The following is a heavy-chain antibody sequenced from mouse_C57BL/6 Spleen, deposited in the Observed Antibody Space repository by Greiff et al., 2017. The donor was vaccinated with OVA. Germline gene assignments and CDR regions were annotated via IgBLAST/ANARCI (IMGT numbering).Heavy chain of an antibody. CDR2: ISYDGSN. D-gene: IGHD2-3*01. CDR3: ARDDGYFHYYAMDY. V-gene: IGHV3-6*01. Sequence: DVQLQESGPGLVKPSQSLSLTCSVTGYSITSGYYWNWIRQFPGNKLEWMGYISYDGSNNYNPSLKNRISITRDTSTNQFFLKLNSVTTEDTATYYCARDDGYFHYYAMDYWGQGTSVTVSS. CDR1: GYSITSGYY. J-gene: IGHJ4*01.